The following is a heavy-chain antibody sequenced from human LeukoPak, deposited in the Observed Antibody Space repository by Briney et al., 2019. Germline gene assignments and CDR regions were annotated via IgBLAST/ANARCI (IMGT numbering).Heavy chain of an antibody. Sequence: ASVKVSCKASGYTFTSYVISWVRQAPGQGLEWMGWISAYNGNTNYAQKLQGRVTMTTDTSTSTAYMELRSLRSDDTAVYYCARGTWGVYYDSSGTAFDYWGQGTLVTVSS. CDR1: GYTFTSYV. D-gene: IGHD3-22*01. V-gene: IGHV1-18*01. CDR3: ARGTWGVYYDSSGTAFDY. CDR2: ISAYNGNT. J-gene: IGHJ4*02.